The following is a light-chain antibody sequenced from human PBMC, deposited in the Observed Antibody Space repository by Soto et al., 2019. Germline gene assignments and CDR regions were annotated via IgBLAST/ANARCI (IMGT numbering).Light chain of an antibody. CDR3: SSYTSSVSVV. Sequence: QSVLTQPASVSGSPGQSITISCTGSSSDVGGYNYVSWYQHHPGKAPKLMIYEVTNRPSGVSNRFSGSKSGNTASLTISGLQAEDEADYSCSSYTSSVSVVFGGGTKLTVL. J-gene: IGLJ2*01. V-gene: IGLV2-14*01. CDR2: EVT. CDR1: SSDVGGYNY.